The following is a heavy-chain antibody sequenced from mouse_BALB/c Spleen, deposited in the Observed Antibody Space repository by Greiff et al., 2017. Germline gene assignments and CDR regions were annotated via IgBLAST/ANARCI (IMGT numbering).Heavy chain of an antibody. CDR1: GFTFSSYA. CDR3: ARASSTMIIDY. J-gene: IGHJ2*01. D-gene: IGHD2-4*01. Sequence: EVQGVESGGGLVKPGGSLKLSCAASGFTFSSYAMSWVRQTPEKRLEWVATISSGGSYTYYPDSVKGRFAISRDNAKNTLYLQMSSLRSEDTAMYYCARASSTMIIDYWGQGTTLTVSS. V-gene: IGHV5-9-3*01. CDR2: ISSGGSYT.